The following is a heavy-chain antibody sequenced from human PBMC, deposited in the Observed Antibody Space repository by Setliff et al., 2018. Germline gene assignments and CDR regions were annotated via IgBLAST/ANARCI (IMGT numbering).Heavy chain of an antibody. CDR1: GGSVTSHY. CDR2: IFYSGDT. CDR3: ARMSGFQYIDV. J-gene: IGHJ6*03. Sequence: SETLSLTCAVSGGSVTSHYWSWIRQPPGKGLEWIGFIFYSGDTNSNPSLKSRVTMSVDTSKNQFSLSLTSVTAEDTAVYYCARMSGFQYIDVWDKGTTVTVSS. D-gene: IGHD3-3*01. V-gene: IGHV4-59*08.